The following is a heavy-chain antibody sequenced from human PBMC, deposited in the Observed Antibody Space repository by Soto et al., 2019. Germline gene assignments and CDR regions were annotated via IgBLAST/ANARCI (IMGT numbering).Heavy chain of an antibody. CDR2: IDPNSGGT. D-gene: IGHD2-15*01. Sequence: ASVKVSCKASGYTFTGYYIHWVRQAPGQGLEWMGWIDPNSGGTNYAQKFQVWVTMTRNTSISTAYVELSSLRSEDTAVYYCARLYGGNWYFDYWGQGTLVTVSS. CDR1: GYTFTGYY. V-gene: IGHV1-2*04. J-gene: IGHJ4*02. CDR3: ARLYGGNWYFDY.